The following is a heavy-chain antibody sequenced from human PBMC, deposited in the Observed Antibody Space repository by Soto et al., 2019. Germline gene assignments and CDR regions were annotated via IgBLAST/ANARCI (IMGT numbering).Heavy chain of an antibody. V-gene: IGHV3-48*03. D-gene: IGHD6-13*01. CDR1: GFTFSYYE. J-gene: IGHJ5*02. CDR3: ARDTGRASADL. Sequence: EVQLAESGGDLVQPGGSLRLSCVGSGFTFSYYEMNWVRQAPGKGLERVAFISHTDRLTHYPDSVKGRFTISRDNAKNSLYLEMTTLRVEDTAVYYCARDTGRASADLWGQGPLVSVSS. CDR2: ISHTDRLT.